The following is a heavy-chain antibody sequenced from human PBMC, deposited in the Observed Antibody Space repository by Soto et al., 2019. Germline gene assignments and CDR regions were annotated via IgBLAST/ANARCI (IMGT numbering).Heavy chain of an antibody. V-gene: IGHV1-3*01. CDR2: INAGNGNT. D-gene: IGHD3-10*01. CDR3: ARDGFTPFRFGELSETPFDY. CDR1: GYTFTSYA. Sequence: GASVKVSCKASGYTFTSYAMHWVRQAPGQRLEWMGWINAGNGNTKYSQKFQGRVTITRDTSASTAYMELSSLRSEDTAVYYCARDGFTPFRFGELSETPFDYWGQGTLVTVPQ. J-gene: IGHJ4*02.